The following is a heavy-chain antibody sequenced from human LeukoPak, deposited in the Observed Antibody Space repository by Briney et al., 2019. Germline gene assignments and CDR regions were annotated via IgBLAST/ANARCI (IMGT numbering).Heavy chain of an antibody. CDR3: ARSSDTGTVDY. J-gene: IGHJ4*02. D-gene: IGHD1-1*01. Sequence: GGSLRLSCAASGFTFSSHTMNWLRQAPGKGLEWISSISTDSLTIKYADFLSGRFTISRDNARNLLFLQMSNLRDEDTAVYYCARSSDTGTVDYWGQGTLVTVSS. CDR2: ISTDSLTI. V-gene: IGHV3-48*02. CDR1: GFTFSSHT.